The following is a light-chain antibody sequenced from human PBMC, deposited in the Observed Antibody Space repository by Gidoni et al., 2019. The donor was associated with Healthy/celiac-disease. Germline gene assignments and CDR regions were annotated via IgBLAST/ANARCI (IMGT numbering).Light chain of an antibody. Sequence: EIVLTQSPAFQSVTPKEKVTITCRASQIIGSSLHWYQQNPDQSPKLLSKYASQSFSGVPSRFSGSGSGTDFTLTINSLEAEDAATYYCHQRSSLPFTCGPGTKVDIK. J-gene: IGKJ3*01. CDR1: QIIGSS. CDR2: YAS. CDR3: HQRSSLPFT. V-gene: IGKV6-21*01.